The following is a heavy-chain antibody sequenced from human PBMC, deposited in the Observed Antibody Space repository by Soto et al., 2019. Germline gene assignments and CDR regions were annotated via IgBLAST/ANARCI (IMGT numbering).Heavy chain of an antibody. CDR1: GFTFSSYG. Sequence: GGSLRLSCAASGFTFSSYGMRWVRQAPGKGLEWVAVIWYDGSNKYYADSVKGRFTISRDNSKNTLYLQMNSLRAEDTAVYYCARAHILGYCSSTSCYGVYYYYGMDVWGQGTTVTVSS. V-gene: IGHV3-33*01. CDR2: IWYDGSNK. J-gene: IGHJ6*02. D-gene: IGHD2-2*01. CDR3: ARAHILGYCSSTSCYGVYYYYGMDV.